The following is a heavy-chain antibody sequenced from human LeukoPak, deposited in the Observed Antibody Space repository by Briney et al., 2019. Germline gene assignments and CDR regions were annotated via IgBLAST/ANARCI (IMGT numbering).Heavy chain of an antibody. CDR1: GFTFSSHW. J-gene: IGHJ4*02. CDR3: ARSREPGRDGDY. CDR2: ISNDAFST. Sequence: GGSLRLSCAASGFTFSSHWMHWVRQAPGKGLVWVSRISNDAFSTAYADSVKGRFTLSRDNAKNTLYLQMNSLRVEDTAVYYCARSREPGRDGDYWGQGTLVTVSS. V-gene: IGHV3-74*01. D-gene: IGHD5-24*01.